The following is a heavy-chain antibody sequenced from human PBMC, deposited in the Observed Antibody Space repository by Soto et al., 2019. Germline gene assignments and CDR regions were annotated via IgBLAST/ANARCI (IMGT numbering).Heavy chain of an antibody. Sequence: GSLRLSCAASGFSFAGYAVAWVRQAPGKGLEWVSTVSGGGGSTYYADSVKGRFTISRDNSGNTVYLQMNSLGAEDTAVYHRAKDYCTSATCQTRLPYWFGSWGQGTLVTVSS. CDR1: GFSFAGYA. CDR3: AKDYCTSATCQTRLPYWFGS. CDR2: VSGGGGST. D-gene: IGHD2-2*01. J-gene: IGHJ5*01. V-gene: IGHV3-23*01.